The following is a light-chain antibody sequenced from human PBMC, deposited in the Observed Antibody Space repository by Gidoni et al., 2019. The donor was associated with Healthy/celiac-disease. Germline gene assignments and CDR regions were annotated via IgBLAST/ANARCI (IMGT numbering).Light chain of an antibody. V-gene: IGLV2-14*01. J-gene: IGLJ3*02. CDR2: DVS. Sequence: QSALTQPASVSGSPGQSITISCTGTSSAVGGYNYVSWYQQHPGNAPKLMIYDVSNRPSGVSNRFAGSKSGNTASLTISGLQAEDEADYYCSSYTSSSTLAVFGGGTKLTVL. CDR3: SSYTSSSTLAV. CDR1: SSAVGGYNY.